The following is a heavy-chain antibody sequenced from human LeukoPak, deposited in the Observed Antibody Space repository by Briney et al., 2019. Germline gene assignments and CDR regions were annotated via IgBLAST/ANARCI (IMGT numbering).Heavy chain of an antibody. CDR2: IYHSGST. J-gene: IGHJ4*02. V-gene: IGHV4-38-2*02. CDR1: GYSISSGYY. D-gene: IGHD3-22*01. Sequence: SETLSLTCTVSGYSISSGYYWGWIRQPPGKGLEWIGSIYHSGSTYYNPSLKSRVTISVDTSKNQFSLKLSSVTAADTAVYYCAARRYYDSSGYYYPHPPPDYWGQGTLVTVSS. CDR3: AARRYYDSSGYYYPHPPPDY.